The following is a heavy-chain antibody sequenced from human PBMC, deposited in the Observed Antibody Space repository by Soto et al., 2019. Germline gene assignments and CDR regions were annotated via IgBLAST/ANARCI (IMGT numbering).Heavy chain of an antibody. CDR3: AKGTGGHPDYYYYYGMDV. V-gene: IGHV3-23*01. CDR2: ISGSGGST. Sequence: GGSLRLSFAASGFTFSSYAMSWVRQAPGKGLEWVSAISGSGGSTYYADSVKGRFTISRDNSKNTLYLQMNSLRAEDTAVYYCAKGTGGHPDYYYYYGMDVWGQGTTVTVSS. J-gene: IGHJ6*02. CDR1: GFTFSSYA. D-gene: IGHD1-26*01.